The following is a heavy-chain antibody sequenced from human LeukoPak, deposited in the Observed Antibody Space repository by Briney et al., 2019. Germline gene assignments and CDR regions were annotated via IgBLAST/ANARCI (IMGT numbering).Heavy chain of an antibody. J-gene: IGHJ4*02. CDR2: IYYSGTT. CDR1: GGSISSSSYY. CDR3: ARGAYCSSTSCYRSPLGV. V-gene: IGHV4-39*07. Sequence: SETLSLTCTVSGGSISSSSYYWGWIRQPPGKGLEWIGSIYYSGTTYYNPSLKSRVTISVDTSKNQFSLKLSSVTAADTAVYYCARGAYCSSTSCYRSPLGVWGQGTLVTVSS. D-gene: IGHD2-2*01.